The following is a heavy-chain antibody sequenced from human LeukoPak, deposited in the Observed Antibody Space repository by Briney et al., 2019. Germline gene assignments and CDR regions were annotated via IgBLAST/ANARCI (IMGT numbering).Heavy chain of an antibody. J-gene: IGHJ3*02. V-gene: IGHV3-7*01. CDR1: GFTFSSYW. Sequence: GGSLRLSCAASGFTFSSYWMSWVRQAPGKGLEWVANIKQDGSEKYYVDSVKGRFTISRDNAKNSLYLQMNSLRAEDTAVYYCAIEGIPYYYGSGSSLPYAFDIWGQGTMVTASS. CDR3: AIEGIPYYYGSGSSLPYAFDI. D-gene: IGHD3-10*01. CDR2: IKQDGSEK.